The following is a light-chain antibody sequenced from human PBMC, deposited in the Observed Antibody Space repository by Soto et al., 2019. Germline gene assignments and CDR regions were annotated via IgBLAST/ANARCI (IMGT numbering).Light chain of an antibody. CDR2: WAS. Sequence: DIVMTQSPESLAVSLGERATINCKSSQSVFYSSNNKNYLTWYQQKPGQPPKLLIHWASTRESGVPDRFRGSGSETDFTLTISSLQAEDVAVYYCQQYYSLPLTFGGGTKVEIK. CDR1: QSVFYSSNNKNY. CDR3: QQYYSLPLT. J-gene: IGKJ4*01. V-gene: IGKV4-1*01.